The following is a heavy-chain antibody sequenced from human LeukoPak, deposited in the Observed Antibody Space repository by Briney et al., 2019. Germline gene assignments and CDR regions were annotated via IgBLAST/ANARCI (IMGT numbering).Heavy chain of an antibody. V-gene: IGHV4-34*01. D-gene: IGHD6-13*01. CDR3: ARGRNHLVRHFDY. J-gene: IGHJ4*02. Sequence: SETLSLTCAVYGGSFSGYYWSWIRQPPGKGLEWIGEINHSGSTNYNPSLKSQVTISVDTSKNQFSLKLSSVTAADTAVYYCARGRNHLVRHFDYWGQGTLVTVSS. CDR2: INHSGST. CDR1: GGSFSGYY.